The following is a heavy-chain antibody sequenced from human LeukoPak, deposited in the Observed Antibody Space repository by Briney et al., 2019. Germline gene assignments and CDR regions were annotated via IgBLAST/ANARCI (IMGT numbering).Heavy chain of an antibody. Sequence: ASVKVSCKASGYTFTNYHFNWVRQAPGQGLEWVGWMNPNNGDSGFAQNFQGRVAITRDTSMSTAYMDLGSLRSEDTAVYFCARTTSFTASGYDYWGQGTLVTVSS. J-gene: IGHJ4*02. D-gene: IGHD6-25*01. CDR3: ARTTSFTASGYDY. CDR2: MNPNNGDS. V-gene: IGHV1-8*03. CDR1: GYTFTNYH.